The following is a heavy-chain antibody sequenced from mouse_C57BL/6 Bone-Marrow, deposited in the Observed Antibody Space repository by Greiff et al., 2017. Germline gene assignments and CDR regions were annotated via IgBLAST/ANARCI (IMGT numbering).Heavy chain of an antibody. D-gene: IGHD1-1*01. V-gene: IGHV5-9*01. Sequence: EVMLVESGGGLVKPGGSLKLSCAASGFTFSSYTMSWVRQTPEKRLEWVATISGGGGNTYYPDSVKGRFTISRDNAKNTLYLQMSSLRSEDTALYYCARDRGPTGSSSYYAMDYWGQGTSVTVSS. J-gene: IGHJ4*01. CDR1: GFTFSSYT. CDR2: ISGGGGNT. CDR3: ARDRGPTGSSSYYAMDY.